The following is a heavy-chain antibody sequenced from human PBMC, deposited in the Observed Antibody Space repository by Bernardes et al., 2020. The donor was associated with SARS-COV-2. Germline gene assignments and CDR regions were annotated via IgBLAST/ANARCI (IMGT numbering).Heavy chain of an antibody. V-gene: IGHV3-33*01. J-gene: IGHJ4*02. D-gene: IGHD2-2*01. CDR3: ARVYPGLGYCSSTSCYSLDY. Sequence: GGSLRLSCAASGFTFSSYGMHWVRQAPGKGLEWVAVIWYDGSNKYYADSVKGRFTISRDNSKNTLYLQMNSLRAEDTAVYYCARVYPGLGYCSSTSCYSLDYWGQGTLVTVSS. CDR1: GFTFSSYG. CDR2: IWYDGSNK.